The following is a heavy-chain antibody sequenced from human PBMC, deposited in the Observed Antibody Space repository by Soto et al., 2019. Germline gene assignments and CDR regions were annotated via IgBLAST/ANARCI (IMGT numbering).Heavy chain of an antibody. V-gene: IGHV3-21*01. J-gene: IGHJ6*02. CDR2: ISSSSTYI. Sequence: GGSMRLSCAASGFTSSSYSMNWVRQAPGKGLEWVSSISSSSTYIHYADSVKGRFTISRDNAKNSLYLQMNSLSAEDTAVYYCASQTSGYYYYGMDVWGQGTTVTVSS. CDR3: ASQTSGYYYYGMDV. CDR1: GFTSSSYS.